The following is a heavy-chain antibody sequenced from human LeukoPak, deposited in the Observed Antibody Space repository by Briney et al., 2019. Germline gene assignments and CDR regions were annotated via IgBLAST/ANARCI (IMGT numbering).Heavy chain of an antibody. CDR1: GFTFSSYW. D-gene: IGHD3-16*01. CDR2: INHNGNVN. CDR3: ARGGGLDV. J-gene: IGHJ6*02. V-gene: IGHV3-7*03. Sequence: GSLRLSCAASGFTFSSYWMNWARQAPGKGLEWVASINHNGNVNYYVDSVKGRYTISRDNAKNSLYLQMSNLRAEDTAVYFCARGGGLDVWGQGATVTVSS.